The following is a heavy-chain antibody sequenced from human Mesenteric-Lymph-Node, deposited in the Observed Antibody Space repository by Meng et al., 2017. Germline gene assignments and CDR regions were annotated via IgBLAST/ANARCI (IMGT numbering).Heavy chain of an antibody. D-gene: IGHD4-23*01. V-gene: IGHV6-1*01. CDR3: ARGINGGCGD. Sequence: QARLQQPGPGLGTPPQTLSLTRAICGDSVSSTGAAWNWIRQSPSRGLEWLGRTYYRSKWYNDYAVSVKGRIAINPDTSKNQFSLQLNSMTPEDTAVYYCARGINGGCGDWGQGTLVTVSS. CDR1: GDSVSSTGAA. J-gene: IGHJ4*02. CDR2: TYYRSKWYN.